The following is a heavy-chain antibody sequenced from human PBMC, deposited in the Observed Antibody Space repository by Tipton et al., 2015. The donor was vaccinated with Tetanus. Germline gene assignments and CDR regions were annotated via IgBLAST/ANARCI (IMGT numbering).Heavy chain of an antibody. CDR1: GDSLSNGDYY. CDR3: ARRSYCSSSRCFDAFDL. D-gene: IGHD2-2*01. CDR2: IYYSGST. Sequence: TLSLTCTVSGDSLSNGDYYWSWIRQPPGKGLESIGYIYYSGSTYYNPSLKSRVTISVDTPKNQFSLRLSSVTAADTAVYYCARRSYCSSSRCFDAFDLWGQGTMVTVSS. V-gene: IGHV4-30-4*01. J-gene: IGHJ3*01.